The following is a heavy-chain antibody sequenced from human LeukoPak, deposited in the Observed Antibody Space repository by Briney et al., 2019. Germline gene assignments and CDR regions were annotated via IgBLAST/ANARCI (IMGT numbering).Heavy chain of an antibody. CDR1: GFTFSSYG. Sequence: GGSLRLSCAASGFTFSSYGMHWVRQAPGKGLEWVAVIWYDGSNKYYADSVKGRFTISRDNSNNTLYLQMNSLRAEDTAVYYCARDRGYSYAHPLDYWGQGTLVTVSS. V-gene: IGHV3-33*01. CDR3: ARDRGYSYAHPLDY. D-gene: IGHD5-18*01. J-gene: IGHJ4*02. CDR2: IWYDGSNK.